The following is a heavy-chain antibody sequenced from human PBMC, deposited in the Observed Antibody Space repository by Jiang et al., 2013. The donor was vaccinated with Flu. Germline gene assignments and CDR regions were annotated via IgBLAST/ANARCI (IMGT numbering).Heavy chain of an antibody. CDR2: IIPILGIA. D-gene: IGHD2-21*02. CDR3: AREAVVTADDAFDI. CDR1: GGTFSSYA. Sequence: GAEVKKPGSSVKVSCKASGGTFSSYAISWVRQAPGQGLEWMGRIIPILGIANYAQKFQGRVTITADKSTSTAYMELSSLRSEDTAVYYCAREAVVTADDAFDIWGQGTMITVSS. J-gene: IGHJ3*02. V-gene: IGHV1-69*04.